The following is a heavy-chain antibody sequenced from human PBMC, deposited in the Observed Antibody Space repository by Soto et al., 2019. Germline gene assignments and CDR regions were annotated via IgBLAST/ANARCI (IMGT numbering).Heavy chain of an antibody. CDR1: GGSISSCGYY. CDR2: IYYSGST. CDR3: ARDTLSSRGYSGY. Sequence: SETLSLTCTVSGGSISSCGYYWSWIRQHPGKGLEWIGYIYYSGSTYYNPSLKSRVTISVDTSKNQFSLKLSSVTAADTAVYYCARDTLSSRGYSGYWGQGTLVTVSS. V-gene: IGHV4-31*03. D-gene: IGHD5-12*01. J-gene: IGHJ4*02.